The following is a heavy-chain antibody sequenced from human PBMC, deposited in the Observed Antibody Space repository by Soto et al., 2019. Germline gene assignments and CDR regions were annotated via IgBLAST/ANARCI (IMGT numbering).Heavy chain of an antibody. CDR1: SGSFSGYY. CDR3: ARGYESSRRYLPLLDY. D-gene: IGHD3-22*01. V-gene: IGHV4-34*01. J-gene: IGHJ4*02. Sequence: QVQLQQWGAGLLKPSETLSLRCVVNSGSFSGYYWTWIRQTPGKGLEWIGDISHSGSTNYNPSLMSRVPMSADTYEKQFSLRLSSVTAADTALYFCARGYESSRRYLPLLDYWGQGTLVTVSS. CDR2: ISHSGST.